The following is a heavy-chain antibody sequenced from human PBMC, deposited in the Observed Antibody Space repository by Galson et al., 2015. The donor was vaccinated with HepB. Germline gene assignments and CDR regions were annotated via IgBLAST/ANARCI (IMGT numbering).Heavy chain of an antibody. CDR3: AREKAVAGTLGY. V-gene: IGHV1-46*01. CDR2: INPSGGST. Sequence: CKASGYTFTGYYMHWVRQAPGQGLEWMGIINPSGGSTMHAQKFQGRVTMTRDTSTSTVYMELSSLRSEDTAVYYCAREKAVAGTLGYWGQGTLVTVSS. CDR1: GYTFTGYY. J-gene: IGHJ4*02. D-gene: IGHD6-19*01.